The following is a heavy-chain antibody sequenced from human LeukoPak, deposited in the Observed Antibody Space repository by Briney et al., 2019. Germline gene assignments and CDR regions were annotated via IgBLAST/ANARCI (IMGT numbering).Heavy chain of an antibody. CDR1: GFTFSSYG. J-gene: IGHJ4*02. V-gene: IGHV3-64D*06. Sequence: PGGSLRLSCAASGFTFSSYGMHWVRQAPGKGLEYVSAISSNGGSTYYADSVKGRFTISRDNSKNTLYLQMSSLRAEDTAVYYCVKVMAEYQLLSGPDYWGQGTLVTVSS. D-gene: IGHD2-2*01. CDR3: VKVMAEYQLLSGPDY. CDR2: ISSNGGST.